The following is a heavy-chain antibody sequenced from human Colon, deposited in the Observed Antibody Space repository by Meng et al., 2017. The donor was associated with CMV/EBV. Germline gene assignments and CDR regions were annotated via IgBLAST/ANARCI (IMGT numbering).Heavy chain of an antibody. J-gene: IGHJ4*02. D-gene: IGHD1-26*01. CDR1: GFTFTDAW. CDR3: AADVPQLLAQIDY. CDR2: SRSKSEKWRI. Sequence: GRSLRLPWAVSGFTFTDAWINWVRQTPGKGLEWVGRSRSKSEKWRIEYAVPVIDRFIISRDNSRSMVFLQMYSLTTEDTGVYYCAADVPQLLAQIDYWGQGTLVTVSS. V-gene: IGHV3-15*05.